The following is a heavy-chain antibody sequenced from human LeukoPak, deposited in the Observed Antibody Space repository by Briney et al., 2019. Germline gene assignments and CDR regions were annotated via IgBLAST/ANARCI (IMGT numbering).Heavy chain of an antibody. Sequence: GSSVKVSCKASGGTFSSYAISWVRQAPGQGLEWMGRIIPIFGTANYAQKFQGRVTITTDESTGTAYMELSSLRSEDTAVYYCAREKQVSPYYFDYWGQGTLVTVSS. CDR3: AREKQVSPYYFDY. D-gene: IGHD6-13*01. CDR1: GGTFSSYA. CDR2: IIPIFGTA. V-gene: IGHV1-69*05. J-gene: IGHJ4*02.